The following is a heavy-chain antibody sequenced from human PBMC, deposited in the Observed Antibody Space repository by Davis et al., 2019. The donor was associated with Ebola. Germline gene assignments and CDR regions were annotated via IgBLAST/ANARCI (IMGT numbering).Heavy chain of an antibody. V-gene: IGHV4-34*01. D-gene: IGHD6-25*01. CDR3: ARGGGYGGYGMDV. CDR2: INHSRRT. Sequence: MPSETLSLTCAVYGVSFSGYYWNWIRQPPGKGLEWIGEINHSRRTNYNPSLKSRLTMSVDTSKNQFSLRVRSVTAADTAVYYCARGGGYGGYGMDVWGQGTTVTVSS. J-gene: IGHJ6*02. CDR1: GVSFSGYY.